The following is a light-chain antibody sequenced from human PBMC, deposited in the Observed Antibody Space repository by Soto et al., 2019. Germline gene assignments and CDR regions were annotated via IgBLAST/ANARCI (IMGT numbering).Light chain of an antibody. J-gene: IGLJ2*01. CDR3: SSYSGTNSNVI. CDR1: YSDIGDYNY. V-gene: IGLV2-8*01. Sequence: ALTQPPSASGSPGQSVTISCAGTYSDIGDYNYVSWYQQHPGKVPKLIISEVSKRPSGVPDRFSGSKSGYTASLTVSDLQPADEAVYYCSSYSGTNSNVIFGGGTKLTVL. CDR2: EVS.